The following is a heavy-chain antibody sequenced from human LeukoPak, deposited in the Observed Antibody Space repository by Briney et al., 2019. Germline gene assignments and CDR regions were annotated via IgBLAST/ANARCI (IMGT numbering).Heavy chain of an antibody. V-gene: IGHV3-33*01. CDR3: AREQRVTIVRGVINPLDY. Sequence: GGSLRLSCAASGFTFSSYGMHWVRQAPGKGLEWVAVIWYDGSNKYYADSVKGRFTISRDNSKNTLYLQMNSLRAEDTAVYYCAREQRVTIVRGVINPLDYWGQGTLVTVSS. CDR2: IWYDGSNK. J-gene: IGHJ4*02. CDR1: GFTFSSYG. D-gene: IGHD3-10*01.